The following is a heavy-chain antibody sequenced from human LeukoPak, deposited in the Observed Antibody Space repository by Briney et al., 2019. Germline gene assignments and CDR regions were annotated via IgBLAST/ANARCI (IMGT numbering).Heavy chain of an antibody. J-gene: IGHJ4*02. CDR3: ARGKSGSYARPIDD. Sequence: GGSLRLSCAASGFTVNNNYMTWVRQAPGKGLECVSLIISGDRTHYADSVKGRFTISRDNSKNMIYLQMNTLMAEDTALYYCARGKSGSYARPIDDGGQPTPVTASS. D-gene: IGHD1-26*01. V-gene: IGHV3-66*01. CDR2: IISGDRT. CDR1: GFTVNNNY.